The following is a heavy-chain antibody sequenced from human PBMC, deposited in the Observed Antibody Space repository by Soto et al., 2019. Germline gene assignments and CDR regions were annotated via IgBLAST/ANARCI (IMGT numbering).Heavy chain of an antibody. CDR1: GYRFTSYW. V-gene: IGHV5-51*01. Sequence: PGESLKISCKGSGYRFTSYWISWVRQMPVKGLEWMGIIYPGDSDTRYSPSFQGQVTISADKSISTAYLQWSSLKASDTAMYYCARQPIRSNYDFWSGYYPYYYYGMDVWGQGTTVTVSS. D-gene: IGHD3-3*01. CDR3: ARQPIRSNYDFWSGYYPYYYYGMDV. J-gene: IGHJ6*02. CDR2: IYPGDSDT.